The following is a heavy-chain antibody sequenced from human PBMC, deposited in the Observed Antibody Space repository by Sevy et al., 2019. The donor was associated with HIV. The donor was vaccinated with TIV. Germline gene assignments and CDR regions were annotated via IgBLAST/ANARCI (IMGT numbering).Heavy chain of an antibody. CDR3: ATTKDYYDSSGYPFDY. Sequence: VSVKVSCKVSGYSVIEFSMHWVRQAPGKGLEWMGTFDPEDDETIYAQKIQGRVTMTGDTSTDTAYMKLSSLRSEDTAVYYCATTKDYYDSSGYPFDYWGQGTLVTVSS. CDR2: FDPEDDET. CDR1: GYSVIEFS. J-gene: IGHJ4*02. V-gene: IGHV1-24*01. D-gene: IGHD3-22*01.